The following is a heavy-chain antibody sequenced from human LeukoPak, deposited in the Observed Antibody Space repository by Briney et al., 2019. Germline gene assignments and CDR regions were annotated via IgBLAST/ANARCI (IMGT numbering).Heavy chain of an antibody. CDR1: GGSISSYY. CDR3: ARWIGGGIKPSYHFDF. D-gene: IGHD3-16*02. V-gene: IGHV4-59*01. J-gene: IGHJ4*02. CDR2: IYYSGST. Sequence: SETLSLTCTVSGGSISSYYWSWIRQPPGKGLEWIGYIYYSGSTNYNPSLKSRVTISVDTSKNQFSLKLSSVTAADTAVYYCARWIGGGIKPSYHFDFWGQGTPVTVSS.